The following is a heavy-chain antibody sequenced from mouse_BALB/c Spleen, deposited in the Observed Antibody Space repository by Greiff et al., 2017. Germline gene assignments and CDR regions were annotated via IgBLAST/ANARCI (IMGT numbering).Heavy chain of an antibody. D-gene: IGHD2-1*01. J-gene: IGHJ2*01. Sequence: QVQLKESGPGLVAPSQSLSITCTVSGFSLTGYGVNWVRQPPGKGLEWLGMIWGDGSTDYNSALKSRLSISKDNSKSQVFLKMNSLQTDDTARYYCARGAHYGNYDYWGQGTTLTVSS. CDR3: ARGAHYGNYDY. V-gene: IGHV2-6-7*01. CDR2: IWGDGST. CDR1: GFSLTGYG.